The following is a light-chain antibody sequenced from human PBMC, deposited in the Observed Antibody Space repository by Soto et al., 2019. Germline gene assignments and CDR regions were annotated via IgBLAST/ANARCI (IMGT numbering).Light chain of an antibody. CDR1: QSVSNNY. J-gene: IGKJ2*01. CDR2: GAS. V-gene: IGKV3-20*01. Sequence: EIVLTQSPGTLSLSPGERATLSCRASQSVSNNYLAWYQQKPGQAPRLLIYGASSRATGIPDTFSGSGSGTDFTLTISRLEPEDFAVYYCQQYGSSPYTFGQGTKVDIK. CDR3: QQYGSSPYT.